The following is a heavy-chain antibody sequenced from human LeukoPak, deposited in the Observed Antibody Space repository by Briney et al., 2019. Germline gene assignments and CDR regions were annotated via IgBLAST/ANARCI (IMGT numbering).Heavy chain of an antibody. D-gene: IGHD4-17*01. Sequence: ASVKVSCKASGYTFTSYGISWVRQAPGQGLEWMGWISAYNGNTNYAQKLQGRVTMTTDTSTGTAYMELRSLRSDDTAVYYCARSRDYGDYVIAFDIWAKGQWSPSLQ. J-gene: IGHJ3*02. CDR1: GYTFTSYG. CDR3: ARSRDYGDYVIAFDI. V-gene: IGHV1-18*01. CDR2: ISAYNGNT.